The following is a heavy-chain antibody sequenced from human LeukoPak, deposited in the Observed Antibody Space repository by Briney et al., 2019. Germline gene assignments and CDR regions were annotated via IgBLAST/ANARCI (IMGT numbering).Heavy chain of an antibody. V-gene: IGHV4-39*07. CDR2: IYYSGST. J-gene: IGHJ6*03. CDR1: GGSISSSSYY. Sequence: SETLSLTCTVSGGSISSSSYYWGWIRQPPGKGLEWIGSIYYSGSTYYNPSLKSRVTISVDTSKNQFSLKLSSVTAADTAVYYSARVSDITFVGVIVSYYYYYIDVWGKGTPVTVSS. D-gene: IGHD3-16*02. CDR3: ARVSDITFVGVIVSYYYYYIDV.